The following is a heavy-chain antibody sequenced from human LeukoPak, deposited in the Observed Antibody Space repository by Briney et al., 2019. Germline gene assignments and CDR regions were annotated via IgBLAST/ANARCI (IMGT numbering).Heavy chain of an antibody. CDR2: ISSSGSTI. CDR3: ARAGRYSYGYPWADY. J-gene: IGHJ4*02. CDR1: GFTFSDYY. D-gene: IGHD5-18*01. V-gene: IGHV3-11*01. Sequence: GGSLRLSCAASGFTFSDYYMSWIRQAPGKGLEWVSYISSSGSTIYYADSVKGRYTISRDNAKNSLYLQMNSLRAEDTAVYYCARAGRYSYGYPWADYWGQGTLVTVSS.